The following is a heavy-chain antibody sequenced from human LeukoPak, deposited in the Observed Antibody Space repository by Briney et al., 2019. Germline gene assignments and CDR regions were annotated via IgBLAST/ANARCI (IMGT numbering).Heavy chain of an antibody. J-gene: IGHJ3*02. D-gene: IGHD3-10*01. CDR1: GFTFDNYG. CDR3: ARHRETLWFGETGAFDI. CDR2: ISWNGGSK. V-gene: IGHV3-20*04. Sequence: PGGSLRLSCAASGFTFDNYGMSWVRQAPGKGLEWVSGISWNGGSKGYADSVKGRFTISRDNAKNSLYLQMKSLRAEDTALYYCARHRETLWFGETGAFDIWGQGTMVTVSS.